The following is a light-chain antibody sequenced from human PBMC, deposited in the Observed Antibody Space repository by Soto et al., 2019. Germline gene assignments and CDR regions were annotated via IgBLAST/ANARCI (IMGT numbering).Light chain of an antibody. V-gene: IGKV1-5*01. Sequence: DIQMTQSPSTLSASVGDRVTITCRASQSISSWLAWYQQKPGKAPKLLIYDASSLESGVPPRFSGSGSGTEFTLTISSLQPDDFATYYCQQYNSFRTFGQGTKVEIK. J-gene: IGKJ1*01. CDR2: DAS. CDR1: QSISSW. CDR3: QQYNSFRT.